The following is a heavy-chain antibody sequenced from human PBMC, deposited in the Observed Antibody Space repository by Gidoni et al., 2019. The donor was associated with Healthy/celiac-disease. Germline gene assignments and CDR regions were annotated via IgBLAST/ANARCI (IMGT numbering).Heavy chain of an antibody. J-gene: IGHJ4*02. CDR1: GFPFSSYS. Sequence: EVQLVESGGGLVQPGGSLRPSCPASGFPFSSYSMNCGRQSPGKGLEWVSYISSSSSTIYYADSVNGRFTISRDNAKNSLYLQMNSLRDEDTAVYYCARQSSGWYYWGQGTLVTVSS. D-gene: IGHD6-19*01. V-gene: IGHV3-48*02. CDR3: ARQSSGWYY. CDR2: ISSSSSTI.